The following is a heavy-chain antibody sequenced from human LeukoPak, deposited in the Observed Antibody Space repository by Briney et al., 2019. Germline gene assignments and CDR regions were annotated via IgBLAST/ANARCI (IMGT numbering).Heavy chain of an antibody. CDR3: ARNDYGDYDNGYYYYMDV. Sequence: GASVKVSCRASGYTFTSYDINWVRQATGQGLEWMGWMNPNSGNTGYAQKFQGRVTITRNTSISTAYMELSSLRSEDTAVYYCARNDYGDYDNGYYYYMDVWGKGTTVTVSS. CDR2: MNPNSGNT. J-gene: IGHJ6*03. V-gene: IGHV1-8*03. D-gene: IGHD4-17*01. CDR1: GYTFTSYD.